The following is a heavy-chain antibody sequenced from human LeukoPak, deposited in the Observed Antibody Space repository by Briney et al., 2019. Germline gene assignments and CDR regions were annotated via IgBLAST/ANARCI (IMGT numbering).Heavy chain of an antibody. Sequence: GGSLRLSCAASGFTFSSYSMNWVRQAPGKGLEWVSSISSSSSYIYYADSVKGRFTISRDNAKNSLYLQMNSLRAEDTAVYYCASRNQTYYYDSRGYEFDPWGQRTLVTVSS. CDR2: ISSSSSYI. V-gene: IGHV3-21*01. CDR3: ASRNQTYYYDSRGYEFDP. J-gene: IGHJ5*02. CDR1: GFTFSSYS. D-gene: IGHD3-22*01.